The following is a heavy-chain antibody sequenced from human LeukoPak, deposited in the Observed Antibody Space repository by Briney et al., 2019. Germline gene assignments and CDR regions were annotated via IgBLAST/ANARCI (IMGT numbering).Heavy chain of an antibody. V-gene: IGHV3-30*18. D-gene: IGHD5-18*01. J-gene: IGHJ4*02. Sequence: PGGSLRLSCAASGFTFSNYGMHWVRQAPGNGLEWVALISYDRSNKYYTDSVKGRFTISRDNSKNTLYLQMDSLRAEDTAVYYCAKDRGYSYGYFDYWGQGTLVTVSS. CDR1: GFTFSNYG. CDR3: AKDRGYSYGYFDY. CDR2: ISYDRSNK.